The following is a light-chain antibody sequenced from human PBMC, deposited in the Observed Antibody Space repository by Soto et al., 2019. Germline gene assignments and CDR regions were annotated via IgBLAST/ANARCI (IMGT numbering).Light chain of an antibody. CDR3: QYYDSSLSGYV. J-gene: IGLJ1*01. V-gene: IGLV1-40*01. Sequence: QSGLTQPPSGSGAPGQRVTISCTWSSSNIGAGYDVHWYQQLPGTAPKLLIYGNSNRPSGVPDRFSGSKSGTSASLAITGIQAEDEADYYCQYYDSSLSGYVFGTGTKVTVL. CDR2: GNS. CDR1: SSNIGAGYD.